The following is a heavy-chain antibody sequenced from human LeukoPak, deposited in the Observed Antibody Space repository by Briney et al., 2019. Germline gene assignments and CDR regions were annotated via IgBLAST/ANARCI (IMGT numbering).Heavy chain of an antibody. CDR3: ARAGVYNYYYYMDV. V-gene: IGHV4-4*09. CDR2: IYSSGST. CDR1: GGSISSYY. J-gene: IGHJ6*03. Sequence: SETLSLTCTVSGGSISSYYWSWIRQPPGKGLEWIGYIYSSGSTNYNPSLKSRVTMSVDTSKNQFSLKLSSVTAADTAVYYCARAGVYNYYYYMDVWGKGTTVTVSS. D-gene: IGHD3-10*01.